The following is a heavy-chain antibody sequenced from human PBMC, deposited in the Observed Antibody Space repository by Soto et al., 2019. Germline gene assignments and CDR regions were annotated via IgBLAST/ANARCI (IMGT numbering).Heavy chain of an antibody. CDR2: LDAEDGET. CDR1: GYSLSDLS. CDR3: ATLPRTIERTPAAIWSFDS. J-gene: IGHJ4*02. V-gene: IGHV1-24*01. Sequence: ASVKVSCKVSGYSLSDLSIHWVRQAPGKGLEWMGGLDAEDGETIYAQKLQGRGTMAEDTSTDTAYMELSSLTSEDTAMYYCATLPRTIERTPAAIWSFDSWGQGTLVTVSS. D-gene: IGHD2-2*01.